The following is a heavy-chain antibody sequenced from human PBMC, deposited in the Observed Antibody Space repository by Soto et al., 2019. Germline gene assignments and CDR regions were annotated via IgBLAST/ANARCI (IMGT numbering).Heavy chain of an antibody. V-gene: IGHV4-4*02. J-gene: IGHJ4*02. CDR3: ARDQGSHPGD. CDR2: IHHSGST. Sequence: QVQLQESGPGLVRPSGTVSLTCAVSGLSISSDNWWSWVRQPPGKGLEWIGGIHHSGSTNYNPSLKCRVTMSVVPSQDLFSLTLNSVTAADTAFYYCARDQGSHPGDWGQGTLVSVSS. D-gene: IGHD6-13*01. CDR1: GLSISSDNW.